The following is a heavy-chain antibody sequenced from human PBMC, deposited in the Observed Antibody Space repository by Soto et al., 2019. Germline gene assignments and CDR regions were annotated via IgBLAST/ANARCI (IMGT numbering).Heavy chain of an antibody. CDR1: GYPVTAYY. CDR3: ASGGRVGVAGSAAFDM. CDR2: INPATGAA. D-gene: IGHD3-3*01. Sequence: QLHLVQSGAVVKKPGASVTVSCSASGYPVTAYYMHWVRKAPGRGLEWMGGINPATGAAHFTQTSEARLNMTRDTTTKTVSIESRAPAAGITAVYYSASGGRVGVAGSAAFDMWGQGTLVTVSS. V-gene: IGHV1-2*02. J-gene: IGHJ3*02.